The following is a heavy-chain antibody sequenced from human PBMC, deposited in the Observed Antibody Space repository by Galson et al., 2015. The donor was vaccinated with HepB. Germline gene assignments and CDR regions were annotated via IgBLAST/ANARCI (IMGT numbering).Heavy chain of an antibody. Sequence: SLRLSCAASGFTFSSYSMNWVRLAPGKGLEWVSSIGGSSSSIYYADSMKGRFTISRDNSKNSLYLQMNSLTAEDTAVYYCAREWLEAFDIWGQGTMVTVSS. CDR1: GFTFSSYS. CDR3: AREWLEAFDI. CDR2: IGGSSSSI. J-gene: IGHJ3*02. V-gene: IGHV3-21*01. D-gene: IGHD3-22*01.